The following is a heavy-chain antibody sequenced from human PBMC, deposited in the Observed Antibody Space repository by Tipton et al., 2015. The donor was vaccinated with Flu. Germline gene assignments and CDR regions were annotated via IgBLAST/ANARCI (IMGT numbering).Heavy chain of an antibody. J-gene: IGHJ4*02. CDR2: MYTSGST. V-gene: IGHV4-4*07. CDR1: GASISSYY. Sequence: TLSLTCTVSGASISSYYWSWIRQPAGKGLEWIGRMYTSGSTNYNPSLKSRLTMSVDASKQQFSLKLSSMTAADTAVYYCARGSGSGTFMIFDLWGQGTLVTVSS. CDR3: ARGSGSGTFMIFDL. D-gene: IGHD3-10*01.